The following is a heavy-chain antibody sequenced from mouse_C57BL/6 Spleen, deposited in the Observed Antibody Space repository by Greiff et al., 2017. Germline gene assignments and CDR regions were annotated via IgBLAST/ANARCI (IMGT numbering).Heavy chain of an antibody. J-gene: IGHJ2*01. CDR3: ARRFFGGSSYYFDY. D-gene: IGHD1-1*01. V-gene: IGHV5-9*01. CDR1: GFTFSSYT. CDR2: ISGGGGNT. Sequence: EVKVVESGGGLVKPGGSLKLSCAASGFTFSSYTMSWVRQTPEKRLEWVATISGGGGNTYYPDSVKGRFTISRDNAKNTLYLQMSSLRSEDTALYYCARRFFGGSSYYFDYWGQGTTLTVSS.